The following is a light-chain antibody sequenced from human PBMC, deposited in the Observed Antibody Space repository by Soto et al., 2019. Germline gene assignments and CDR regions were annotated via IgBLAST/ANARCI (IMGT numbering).Light chain of an antibody. J-gene: IGKJ1*01. CDR1: QSVSSSY. Sequence: EIVLTQSPGTLSLSPGERATPSCRASQSVSSSYLAWYQQKPGQAPRLLIYGASSRATGIPDRFSGSGSGTDFTLTISRLEPEDFAVYYRQQYRSSPRTFGQGTKVDIK. CDR2: GAS. CDR3: QQYRSSPRT. V-gene: IGKV3-20*01.